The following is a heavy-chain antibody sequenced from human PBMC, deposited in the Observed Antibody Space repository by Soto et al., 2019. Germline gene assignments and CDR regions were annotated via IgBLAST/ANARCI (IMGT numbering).Heavy chain of an antibody. J-gene: IGHJ5*02. V-gene: IGHV4-31*03. Sequence: SETLSLTCTVSGGSISSGGYYWSWIRQHPGKGLEWIGYIYYSGSTYYNPSLKSRVTISVDTSKNQFSLKLSSVTAADTAVYYWARAVGTQGLFDPWGQGTLVTVSS. CDR1: GGSISSGGYY. CDR3: ARAVGTQGLFDP. CDR2: IYYSGST. D-gene: IGHD6-13*01.